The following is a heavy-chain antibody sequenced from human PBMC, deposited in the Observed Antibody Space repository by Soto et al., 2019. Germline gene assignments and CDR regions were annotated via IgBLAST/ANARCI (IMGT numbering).Heavy chain of an antibody. CDR1: GYIFTAYS. Sequence: SVKVSCKASGYIFTAYSLHWVRQAPGQGLEWMGGIIPIFGTANYAQKFQGRVTITADESTSTAYMELSSLRSEDTAVYYCARPKIVVVPAAKYGMDVWGQGTTVTVSS. V-gene: IGHV1-69*13. J-gene: IGHJ6*02. D-gene: IGHD2-2*01. CDR3: ARPKIVVVPAAKYGMDV. CDR2: IIPIFGTA.